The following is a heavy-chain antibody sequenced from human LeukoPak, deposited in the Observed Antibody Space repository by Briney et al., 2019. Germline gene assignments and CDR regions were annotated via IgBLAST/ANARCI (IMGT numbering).Heavy chain of an antibody. J-gene: IGHJ4*02. CDR1: GYTFTSYG. V-gene: IGHV1-18*01. D-gene: IGHD1-26*01. CDR3: ARVAGATRGGAYFDY. Sequence: ASVKVSCKASGYTFTSYGITWVRQAPGQGLEWMGWISAYNGNTNYAYKLQGRVTMTTDTSTSTAYMELRSLRSDDTAVYYCARVAGATRGGAYFDYWGQGTLVTVSS. CDR2: ISAYNGNT.